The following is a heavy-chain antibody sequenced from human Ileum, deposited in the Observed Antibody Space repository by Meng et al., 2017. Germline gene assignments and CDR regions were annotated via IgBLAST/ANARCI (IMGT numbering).Heavy chain of an antibody. V-gene: IGHV4-31*01. Sequence: VQPPEPGPGRVRPSRTLPLTCIVSGLSIRSNCNFVSWIRQHPSKGLEWLEYMYYSGSTYYNPSINTPITISLDPSKNQFSLRLDSVTAADTAVYFCARNDLAFCYFDLWGRGTLVTVSS. CDR2: MYYSGST. CDR1: GLSIRSNCNF. CDR3: ARNDLAFCYFDL. D-gene: IGHD3-3*01. J-gene: IGHJ2*01.